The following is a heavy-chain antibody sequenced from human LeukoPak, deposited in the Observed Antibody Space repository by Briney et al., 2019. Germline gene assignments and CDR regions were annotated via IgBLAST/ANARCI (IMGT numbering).Heavy chain of an antibody. CDR1: GGSFSGYY. V-gene: IGHV4-34*01. D-gene: IGHD4-17*01. CDR3: AIGTSYGDYSLDY. CDR2: INHSGST. Sequence: PSETLSLTCAVYGGSFSGYYWSWIRQPPGKGLEWIGEINHSGSTNYNPSLKSRVTMSVDTSKNQFSLKLSSVTAADTAVYYCAIGTSYGDYSLDYWGQGTLVTVSS. J-gene: IGHJ4*02.